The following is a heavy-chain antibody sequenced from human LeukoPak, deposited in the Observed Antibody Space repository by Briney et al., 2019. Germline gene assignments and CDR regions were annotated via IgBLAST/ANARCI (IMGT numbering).Heavy chain of an antibody. J-gene: IGHJ4*01. V-gene: IGHV3-7*01. Sequence: GGSLRLSCAASGFTFTNNFMSWVRQAPGKGLEGVGNIKQDGSEKTYAASVRGRFTSFRDNAKDSVYLQMNSLRAEDSAIYYCAREGFYFFDFWGQGTLVTVSS. CDR3: AREGFYFFDF. CDR2: IKQDGSEK. CDR1: GFTFTNNF.